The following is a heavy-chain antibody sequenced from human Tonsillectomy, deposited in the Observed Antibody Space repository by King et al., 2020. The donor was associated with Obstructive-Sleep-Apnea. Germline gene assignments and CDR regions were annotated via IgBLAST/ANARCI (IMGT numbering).Heavy chain of an antibody. CDR3: AKGGYGILTGYSPHPYYFDY. V-gene: IGHV3-43*01. D-gene: IGHD3-9*01. Sequence: VQLVESGGVVVQPGGSLRLSCAASGFTFEDYTMHLVRQAPGKGLEWVSLFSWDGGTTYYADSVKGRFTISRDNSKNSLYLQMNSLRTEDTALYYCAKGGYGILTGYSPHPYYFDYWGQGTLVTVSS. J-gene: IGHJ4*02. CDR2: FSWDGGTT. CDR1: GFTFEDYT.